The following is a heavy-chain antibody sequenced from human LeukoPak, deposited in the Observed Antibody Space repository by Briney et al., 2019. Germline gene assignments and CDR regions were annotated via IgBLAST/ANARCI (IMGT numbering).Heavy chain of an antibody. CDR2: IKPDGTTV. V-gene: IGHV3-7*01. J-gene: IGHJ3*02. CDR1: GLTFNTYW. Sequence: PGGSLRLSCAASGLTFNTYWMSWVRQAPGKGLEWVANIKPDGTTVYYLDSVQGRFTISRDNGQNSLYLQMNTLRVEDTAVYYCAGDRSQYYDDCFDIRGQGTMVTVSS. D-gene: IGHD3-22*01. CDR3: AGDRSQYYDDCFDI.